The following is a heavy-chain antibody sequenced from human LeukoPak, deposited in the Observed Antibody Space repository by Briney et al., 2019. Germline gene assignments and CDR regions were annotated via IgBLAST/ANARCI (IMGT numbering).Heavy chain of an antibody. J-gene: IGHJ4*02. CDR1: GGSISSSSKY. V-gene: IGHV4-39*01. Sequence: PSETLSLTCTVSGGSISSSSKYWGWIRQPPGKGLEWIGSIHYAGSTYYNSSLKSRVTISVDTSKYQFSLKLSSVTAADTAVYYCASPTPGYSSGWYYFDYWGQGTLVTVSS. D-gene: IGHD6-19*01. CDR3: ASPTPGYSSGWYYFDY. CDR2: IHYAGST.